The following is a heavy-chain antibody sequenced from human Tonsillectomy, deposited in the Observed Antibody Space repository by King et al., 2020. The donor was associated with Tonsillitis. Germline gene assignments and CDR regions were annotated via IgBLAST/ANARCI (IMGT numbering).Heavy chain of an antibody. V-gene: IGHV3-30*02. CDR2: IRYDGSNK. D-gene: IGHD2-2*01. CDR1: GFTFSSYG. J-gene: IGHJ3*02. CDR3: AKGLDCSSTSCYAFPVDFDAFDI. Sequence: VQLVESGGGVVQPGGSLRLSCAASGFTFSSYGMHWVRQAPGKGLEWVAFIRYDGSNKYYADSVKGRFTISRDNSKNTLYLQMNSLRAEDTAVYYCAKGLDCSSTSCYAFPVDFDAFDIWGQGTMVTVSS.